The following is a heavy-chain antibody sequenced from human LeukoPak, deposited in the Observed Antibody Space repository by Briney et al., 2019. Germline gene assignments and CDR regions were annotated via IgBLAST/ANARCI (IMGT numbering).Heavy chain of an antibody. J-gene: IGHJ4*02. V-gene: IGHV3-64*01. D-gene: IGHD3-22*01. CDR3: WTYYYDSSGYYQDFDY. CDR1: GFTFSSYA. CDR2: ISSNGGST. Sequence: GGSLRLSCAASGFTFSSYAMHWVRQAPGKGLEYVSAISSNGGSTYYANSVKGRFTISRDNSKNTLYLQMRSLRAEDMAVYYCWTYYYDSSGYYQDFDYWGQGTLVTVSS.